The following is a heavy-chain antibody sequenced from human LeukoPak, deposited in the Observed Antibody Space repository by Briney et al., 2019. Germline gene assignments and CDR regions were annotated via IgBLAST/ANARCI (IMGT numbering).Heavy chain of an antibody. V-gene: IGHV3-74*01. CDR2: LNNDGSNT. D-gene: IGHD3-22*01. CDR3: ARGYYDSNDYNRSNWFES. Sequence: GGSLRLSCAASGFTFSSHWMHWVRQAPGKGLVWVSRLNNDGSNTVYADSVKGRFTISRDNAKNTLYLQMNSLRAEDTAVYYCARGYYDSNDYNRSNWFESWGQGTLVTVSS. J-gene: IGHJ5*01. CDR1: GFTFSSHW.